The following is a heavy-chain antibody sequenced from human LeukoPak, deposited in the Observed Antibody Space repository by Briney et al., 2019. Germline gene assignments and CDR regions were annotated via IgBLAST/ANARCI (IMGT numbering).Heavy chain of an antibody. CDR3: ASSGFTIFGVVIGGDFDY. V-gene: IGHV3-30*02. D-gene: IGHD3-3*01. CDR1: GFTFSSYG. Sequence: GGSLRLSCAASGFTFSSYGMHWVRQAPGKGLEWVAFIRYDGSNKYYADSVKGRFTISRDNSKNTLYLQMNSLRAEDTAVYYCASSGFTIFGVVIGGDFDYWGQGTLVTVSS. J-gene: IGHJ4*02. CDR2: IRYDGSNK.